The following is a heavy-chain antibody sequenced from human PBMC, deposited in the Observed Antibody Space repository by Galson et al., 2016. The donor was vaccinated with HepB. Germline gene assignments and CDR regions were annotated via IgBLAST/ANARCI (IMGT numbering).Heavy chain of an antibody. CDR3: AKDFREVGTTVWYFDL. V-gene: IGHV3-21*04. Sequence: SLRLSCAASGFTFSSYSMNWVRQAPGKGLEWVSSISSSSSYIYYADSVKGRFTISRDNAKNSLYLQMNSLRAEDTAVYYCAKDFREVGTTVWYFDLWGRGTLVSVSS. CDR1: GFTFSSYS. D-gene: IGHD1-26*01. CDR2: ISSSSSYI. J-gene: IGHJ2*01.